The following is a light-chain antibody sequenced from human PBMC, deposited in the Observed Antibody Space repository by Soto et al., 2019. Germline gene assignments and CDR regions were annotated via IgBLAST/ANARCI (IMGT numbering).Light chain of an antibody. J-gene: IGKJ1*01. CDR1: QTVDHAY. V-gene: IGKV3-20*01. Sequence: VLTQSPGTLSLSLGDRATLSCRASQTVDHAYVAWYQQRPGQPPSLLIYGASTRATDIPERFSGSGSGPDFTLTISRLEPEDAAVYYCQQYGNSPWTFGQGTKVVIK. CDR2: GAS. CDR3: QQYGNSPWT.